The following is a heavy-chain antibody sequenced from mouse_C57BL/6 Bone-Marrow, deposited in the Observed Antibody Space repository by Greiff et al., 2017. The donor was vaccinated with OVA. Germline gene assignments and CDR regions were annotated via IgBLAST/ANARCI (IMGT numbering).Heavy chain of an antibody. J-gene: IGHJ2*01. V-gene: IGHV1-74*01. CDR3: AIGGVYYFDY. CDR1: AYTFTSYW. Sequence: QVHVKQPGAELVKPGASVKVSCKASAYTFTSYWMHWVKQRPGQGLEWIGRIHPSDSDTNYNQKFKGKATLTVDKSSSTAYMQLSSLTSEDSEVYYCAIGGVYYFDYWGQGTTLTVSS. CDR2: IHPSDSDT.